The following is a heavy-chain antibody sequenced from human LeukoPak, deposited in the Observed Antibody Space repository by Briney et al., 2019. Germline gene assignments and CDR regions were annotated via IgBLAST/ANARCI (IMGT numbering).Heavy chain of an antibody. D-gene: IGHD5-12*01. CDR1: GGSISSSNYY. Sequence: SETLSLTCTVSGGSISSSNYYWGWIRQPPGKGLEWIGSISHSGSTYYNPSLKSRVTISVDTSKNQFSLRLTSVTAADTAMFHCARVSGYDWESFYDYWGQGSLVTVSS. V-gene: IGHV4-39*01. CDR3: ARVSGYDWESFYDY. CDR2: ISHSGST. J-gene: IGHJ4*02.